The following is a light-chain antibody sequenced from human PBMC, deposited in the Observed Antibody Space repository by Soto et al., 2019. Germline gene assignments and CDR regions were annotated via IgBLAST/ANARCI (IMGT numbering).Light chain of an antibody. J-gene: IGLJ1*01. V-gene: IGLV2-11*01. CDR3: CSYSGSYALKV. CDR2: DVS. CDR1: SSDVGGYNY. Sequence: QSALTQPRSVSGSPGQSVTISCTGTSSDVGGYNYVSWYQQHPGKAPKLMIYDVSKRPSGVPDRFSGSKSGNTASLTISGLQAEDEADDYCCSYSGSYALKVFATGTKLTVL.